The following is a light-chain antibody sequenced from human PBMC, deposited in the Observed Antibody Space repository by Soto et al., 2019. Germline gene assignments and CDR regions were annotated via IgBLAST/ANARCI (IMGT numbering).Light chain of an antibody. CDR3: QQYDSSPRT. CDR2: DAS. V-gene: IGKV3-20*01. Sequence: EHVLTQSPGTQSLSPGERANPPFRASQSVSSSYLAWYQQKPGQAPRLLIYDASNRATGIPDRFSGSGSGTDFTLTINRLEPEDFAVYYCQQYDSSPRTFGQGTKVDIK. J-gene: IGKJ1*01. CDR1: QSVSSSY.